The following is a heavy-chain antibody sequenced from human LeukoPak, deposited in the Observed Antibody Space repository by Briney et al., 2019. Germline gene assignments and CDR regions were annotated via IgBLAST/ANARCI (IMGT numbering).Heavy chain of an antibody. CDR1: GFTFSSYE. V-gene: IGHV3-7*01. CDR2: INQGGNDK. CDR3: VTTTRGYSRDS. Sequence: GGSLRLSCAASGFTFSSYEMNWVRQAPGKGLEWVANINQGGNDKQYVDSMKGRFTIARDNAKNSLFLQMDGLRVEDTAVYYCVTTTRGYSRDSWGQGTLVTVSS. J-gene: IGHJ4*02. D-gene: IGHD3-22*01.